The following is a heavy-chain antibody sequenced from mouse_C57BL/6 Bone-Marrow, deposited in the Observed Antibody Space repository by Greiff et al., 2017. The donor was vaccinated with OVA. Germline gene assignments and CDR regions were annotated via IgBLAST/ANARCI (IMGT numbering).Heavy chain of an antibody. CDR3: AREDLITTVVEGFDY. V-gene: IGHV1-69*01. CDR1: GYTFTSYW. Sequence: QVQLKQSGAELVMPGASVKLSCKASGYTFTSYWMHWVKQRPGQGLEWIGEIDPSDSYTNYNQKFKGKSTLTVDKSSSTAYMQLSSLTSEDSAVYYCAREDLITTVVEGFDYWGQGTTLTVSS. J-gene: IGHJ2*01. D-gene: IGHD1-1*01. CDR2: IDPSDSYT.